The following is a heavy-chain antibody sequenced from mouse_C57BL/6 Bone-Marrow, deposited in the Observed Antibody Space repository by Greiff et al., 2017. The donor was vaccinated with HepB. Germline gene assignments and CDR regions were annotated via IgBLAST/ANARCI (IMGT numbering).Heavy chain of an antibody. CDR1: GYTFTSYW. CDR2: IDPSDSYT. CDR3: ASTVVARDAMDY. D-gene: IGHD1-1*01. Sequence: QVQLQQPGAELVRPGTSVKLSCKASGYTFTSYWMHWVKQRPGQGLEWIGVIDPSDSYTNYNQKFKGKATLTVDTSSSTAYMQLSSLTSEDSAVYYCASTVVARDAMDYWGQGTSVTVSS. V-gene: IGHV1-59*01. J-gene: IGHJ4*01.